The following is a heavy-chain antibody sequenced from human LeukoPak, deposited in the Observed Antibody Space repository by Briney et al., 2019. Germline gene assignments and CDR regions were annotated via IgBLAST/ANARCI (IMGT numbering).Heavy chain of an antibody. D-gene: IGHD5-18*01. CDR1: GFTFDDYA. Sequence: GGSLRLSCAASGFTFDDYAMHWVRQAPGKGLEWVSCISWNSFTIGYADSVKGRFTISRDNAKNSLYLQMNSLRVEDTALYYCAKDIGRVDTASTYMDVWGKGTTVTISS. V-gene: IGHV3-9*01. J-gene: IGHJ6*03. CDR3: AKDIGRVDTASTYMDV. CDR2: ISWNSFTI.